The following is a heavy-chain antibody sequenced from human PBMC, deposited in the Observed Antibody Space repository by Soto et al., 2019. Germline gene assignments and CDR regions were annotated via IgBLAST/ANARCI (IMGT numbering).Heavy chain of an antibody. CDR1: GGSFSGYF. CDR2: VKHSGST. V-gene: IGHV4-34*01. J-gene: IGHJ6*02. D-gene: IGHD2-21*02. Sequence: QVHLQQWGAGLLKPSETLSLTCADYGGSFSGYFWSWIRQPPGKGLEWIGEVKHSGSTNYSPSLKGRVTISVETSKKQFSLKLSSVTAADTAVYYCARGKEVTAVFSYYDKMDVWGQGTTVTVSS. CDR3: ARGKEVTAVFSYYDKMDV.